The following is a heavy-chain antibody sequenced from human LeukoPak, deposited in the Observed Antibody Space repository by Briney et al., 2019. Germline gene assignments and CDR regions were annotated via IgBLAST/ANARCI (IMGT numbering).Heavy chain of an antibody. CDR3: AKPYYDFWTGYSDRDY. D-gene: IGHD3-3*01. V-gene: IGHV3-23*01. Sequence: GGSLRLSCAASGFTFSSYAMSWVRQAPGKGLEWVSAISGSGGSTYYADSVKGRFTISRDNSKNTLYLQMNSLRAEDTAVYYCAKPYYDFWTGYSDRDYWGQGTLVTASS. CDR1: GFTFSSYA. J-gene: IGHJ4*02. CDR2: ISGSGGST.